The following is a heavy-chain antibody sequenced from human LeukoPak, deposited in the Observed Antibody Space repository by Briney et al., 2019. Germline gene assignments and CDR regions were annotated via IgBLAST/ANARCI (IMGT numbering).Heavy chain of an antibody. CDR1: GGTFSSYA. V-gene: IGHV1-69*13. CDR3: ARASYYYDSSGSGGWYFDL. D-gene: IGHD3-22*01. J-gene: IGHJ2*01. Sequence: GASVKVSCKASGGTFSSYAISWVRQAPGQGLEWMGGIIPILGTANYAQKFQGRVTITADESTSTAYMELSSLRSEDTAVYYCARASYYYDSSGSGGWYFDLWGRGTLVTVSS. CDR2: IIPILGTA.